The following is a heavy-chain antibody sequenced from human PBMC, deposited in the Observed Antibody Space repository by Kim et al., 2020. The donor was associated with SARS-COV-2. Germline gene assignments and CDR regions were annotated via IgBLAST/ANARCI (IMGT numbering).Heavy chain of an antibody. V-gene: IGHV1-46*01. D-gene: IGHD3-10*01. Sequence: ASVKVSCKASGYTFTSYHIHWVRQAPGQGLEWMGTNHPGSGATYYAQNFQDRVTVTSDTSTTTAYMELRSLNSEDTAVYFCARVRGDYPIWGQGTKVTVSS. CDR2: NHPGSGAT. J-gene: IGHJ3*02. CDR1: GYTFTSYH. CDR3: ARVRGDYPI.